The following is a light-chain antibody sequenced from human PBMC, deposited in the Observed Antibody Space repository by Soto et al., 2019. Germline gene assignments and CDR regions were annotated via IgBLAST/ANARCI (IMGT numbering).Light chain of an antibody. Sequence: EVVMTQSPATLSVSPGERATLSCRASQSVSNNLAWYQQKPGQAPRLLIYGASTRATGIPARFSGSGSGTESTLTISSLQSEDFAVYYCQQYNNWWTFGQGPMVEIK. CDR2: GAS. CDR3: QQYNNWWT. CDR1: QSVSNN. J-gene: IGKJ1*01. V-gene: IGKV3-15*01.